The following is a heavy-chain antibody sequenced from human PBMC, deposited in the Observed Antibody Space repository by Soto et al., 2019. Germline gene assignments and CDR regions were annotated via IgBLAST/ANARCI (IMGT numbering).Heavy chain of an antibody. CDR1: GFTFSTYS. D-gene: IGHD4-4*01. Sequence: GGSLRLSCAASGFTFSTYSMNWVRQAPGKGLEWVSSISGSGNYTHYADFLRGRFTISRDNAKTSLYLQMNSLRAEDTAVYYCAREGINNYNEYYFDSWGQGTVVTSPQ. V-gene: IGHV3-21*01. J-gene: IGHJ4*02. CDR3: AREGINNYNEYYFDS. CDR2: ISGSGNYT.